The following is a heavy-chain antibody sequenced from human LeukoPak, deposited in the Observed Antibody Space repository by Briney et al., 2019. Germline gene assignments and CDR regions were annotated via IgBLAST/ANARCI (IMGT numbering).Heavy chain of an antibody. J-gene: IGHJ4*02. Sequence: GGSLRLSCAASGFTFSTYWMSWVRQAPGKGLEWVANIKKDGSEKYYVDSVKGRFTISRDNAENSLYLQMNSLRAEDTAVYYCARQRGGFGDLVYYSEYWGQGTLVTVSS. CDR2: IKKDGSEK. CDR3: ARQRGGFGDLVYYSEY. V-gene: IGHV3-7*01. CDR1: GFTFSTYW. D-gene: IGHD3-10*01.